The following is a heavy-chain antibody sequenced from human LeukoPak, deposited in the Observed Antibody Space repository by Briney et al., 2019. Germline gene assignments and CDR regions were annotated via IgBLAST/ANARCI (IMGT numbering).Heavy chain of an antibody. CDR3: ARGNSGSYYAMDV. Sequence: PSETLSLTSTVSGGSIGTYYWSWIRQPPGKGLEWIGYIFYSGSTNYNPSLESRVTISVDTSKNQFSLKLSSVTAADTAVYYCARGNSGSYYAMDVWGQGTTVTVSS. CDR2: IFYSGST. J-gene: IGHJ6*02. D-gene: IGHD1-26*01. CDR1: GGSIGTYY. V-gene: IGHV4-59*01.